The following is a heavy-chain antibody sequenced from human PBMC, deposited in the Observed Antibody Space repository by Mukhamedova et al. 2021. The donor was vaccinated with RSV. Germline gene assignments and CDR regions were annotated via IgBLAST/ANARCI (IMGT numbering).Heavy chain of an antibody. CDR3: AREDSTYDFWSGPQDY. J-gene: IGHJ4*02. D-gene: IGHD3-3*01. CDR2: INSDGSST. Sequence: LVWVSRINSDGSSTSYADSVKGRFTISRDNAKNTLYLQMNSLRAEDTAVYYCAREDSTYDFWSGPQDYWGQGTLVTVSS. V-gene: IGHV3-74*01.